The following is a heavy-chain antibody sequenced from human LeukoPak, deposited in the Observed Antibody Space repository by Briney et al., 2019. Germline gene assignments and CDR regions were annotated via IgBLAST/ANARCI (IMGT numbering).Heavy chain of an antibody. V-gene: IGHV3-30-3*01. D-gene: IGHD1-7*01. Sequence: GGSLRLSCAASGFTFSDYAMHWVRQAPGKGLEWVAVISKDGSDKYYPGSVRGRFTISRDNSKNTIYLQMDSPRAEDTAIYYCARDYWWNYDYWGQGTLVTVSS. CDR2: ISKDGSDK. CDR1: GFTFSDYA. J-gene: IGHJ4*02. CDR3: ARDYWWNYDY.